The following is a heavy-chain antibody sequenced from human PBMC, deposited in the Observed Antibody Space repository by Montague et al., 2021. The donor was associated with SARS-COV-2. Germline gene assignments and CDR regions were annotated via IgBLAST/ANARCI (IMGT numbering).Heavy chain of an antibody. CDR1: GGAIRSGSYY. J-gene: IGHJ4*02. Sequence: TLSLTCTVHGGAIRSGSYYWSWISQPAGKGLEWIGRIYTSGSTNYNPSLKSRVIISVDKSKNQFSLKLSSVTAADTAVYYCARTGYSSGWHSFDYWGQGTLVTVSS. D-gene: IGHD6-19*01. CDR2: IYTSGST. CDR3: ARTGYSSGWHSFDY. V-gene: IGHV4-61*02.